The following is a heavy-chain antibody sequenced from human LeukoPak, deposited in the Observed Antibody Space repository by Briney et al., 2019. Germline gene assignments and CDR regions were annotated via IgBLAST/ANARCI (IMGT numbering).Heavy chain of an antibody. CDR1: GFTFSSYG. J-gene: IGHJ4*02. Sequence: SGRSLRLSCAASGFTFSSYGIHWVRQAPGKGLEWVAVIWYDGSNKYYADSVKGRFTISRDNSKNTLYLQMNSLRAEDTAVYYCARESSGYHLDYWGQGTLVTVSS. V-gene: IGHV3-33*08. D-gene: IGHD3-22*01. CDR2: IWYDGSNK. CDR3: ARESSGYHLDY.